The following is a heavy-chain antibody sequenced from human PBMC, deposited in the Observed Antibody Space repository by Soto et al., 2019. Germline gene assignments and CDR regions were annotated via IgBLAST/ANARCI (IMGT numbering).Heavy chain of an antibody. CDR1: GFSFGSYS. Sequence: GSLRLSCAASGFSFGSYSLSWVRHAPGKGLEWVSTISGSDGKTFYAESVKGRFSISRDTSQNTLYLQMNSLRADDTAIYYCARWSYLDYWGQGTRVTVSS. CDR3: ARWSYLDY. V-gene: IGHV3-23*01. D-gene: IGHD3-3*01. J-gene: IGHJ4*02. CDR2: ISGSDGKT.